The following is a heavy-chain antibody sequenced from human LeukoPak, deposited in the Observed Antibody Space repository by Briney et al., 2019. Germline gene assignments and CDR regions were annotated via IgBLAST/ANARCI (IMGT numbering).Heavy chain of an antibody. CDR2: IYSGGST. CDR3: ARDGGYYDSSGDAFDI. Sequence: PGGSLRLSCTASGFTFGDYAMSWVRQAPGKGLEWVSVIYSGGSTYYADSVKGRFTISRDNAKNSLYLQMNSLRAEDTAVYYCARDGGYYDSSGDAFDIWGQGTMVTVSS. D-gene: IGHD3-22*01. V-gene: IGHV3-66*01. J-gene: IGHJ3*02. CDR1: GFTFGDYA.